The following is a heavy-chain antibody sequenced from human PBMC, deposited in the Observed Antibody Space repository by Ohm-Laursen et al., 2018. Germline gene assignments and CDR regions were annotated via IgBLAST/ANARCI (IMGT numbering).Heavy chain of an antibody. V-gene: IGHV3-23*01. CDR2: ISDGGGSI. J-gene: IGHJ5*01. CDR3: AKAGGWSYSYELDS. CDR1: GFIFRSYA. Sequence: SLRLSCTASGFIFRSYAMSWVRQAPGKGLEWVSSISDGGGSIWYADSVKGRFTISRDRSKNTLYLQMNSLRAEDTAVYHCAKAGGWSYSYELDSWGQGALVTVSS. D-gene: IGHD3-10*01.